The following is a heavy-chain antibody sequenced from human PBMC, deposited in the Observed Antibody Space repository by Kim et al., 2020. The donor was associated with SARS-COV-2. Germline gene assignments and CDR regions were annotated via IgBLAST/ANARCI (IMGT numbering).Heavy chain of an antibody. D-gene: IGHD5-12*01. CDR3: AKDRYSGYDWLSGFDY. J-gene: IGHJ4*02. V-gene: IGHV3-30*02. Sequence: SVKGRFTISRDNSKNTLYLQMNSLRAEDTAVYYCAKDRYSGYDWLSGFDYWGQGTLVTVSS.